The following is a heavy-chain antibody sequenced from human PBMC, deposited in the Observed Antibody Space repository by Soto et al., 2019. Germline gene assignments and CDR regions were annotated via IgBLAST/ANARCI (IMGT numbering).Heavy chain of an antibody. CDR3: AAINTSPDY. Sequence: GGSLRLSCAASGFTFSNAWMSWVRQAPGKGLEWVGRIKSKTDGRTTDYAAPVKGRFTISRDDSKNTLYLQMNSLKTGDTAVYYCAAINTSPDYWGQGTLVTVSS. CDR1: GFTFSNAW. CDR2: IKSKTDGRTT. V-gene: IGHV3-15*01. J-gene: IGHJ4*02. D-gene: IGHD2-2*02.